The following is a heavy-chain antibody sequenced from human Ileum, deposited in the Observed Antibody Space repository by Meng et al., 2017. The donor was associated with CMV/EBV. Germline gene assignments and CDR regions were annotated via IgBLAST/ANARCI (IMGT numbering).Heavy chain of an antibody. V-gene: IGHV3-53*01. D-gene: IGHD1-26*01. Sequence: GGSLRLSCAASGFTVSSNYMSWVRQAPGKGLEWVSILYRDGSTYYADSVKGRFTISRDNAKNTLYLQMNSLRAEDTAVYYCARDKWELYFDYWGQGALVTVSS. CDR3: ARDKWELYFDY. CDR2: LYRDGST. CDR1: GFTVSSNY. J-gene: IGHJ4*02.